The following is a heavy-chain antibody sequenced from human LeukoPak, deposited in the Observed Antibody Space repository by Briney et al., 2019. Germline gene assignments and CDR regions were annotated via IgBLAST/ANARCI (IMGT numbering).Heavy chain of an antibody. CDR2: IYTSGST. Sequence: SETLSLTCTVSGGSFSSYYWSWIRQPPGKGLEWIGYIYTSGSTNYNPSLKSRVTISVDTSKNQFSLKLSSVTAADTAVYYCARSYRSRGHYFDYWGQGTLVTVSS. CDR3: ARSYRSRGHYFDY. V-gene: IGHV4-4*09. CDR1: GGSFSSYY. D-gene: IGHD3-16*02. J-gene: IGHJ4*02.